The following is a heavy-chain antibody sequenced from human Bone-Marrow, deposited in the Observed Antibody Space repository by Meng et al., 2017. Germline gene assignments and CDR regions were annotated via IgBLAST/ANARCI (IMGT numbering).Heavy chain of an antibody. CDR3: GRDQGRELINH. D-gene: IGHD1-7*01. CDR1: GDSISSDIW. CDR2: VYHRGDT. J-gene: IGHJ4*02. Sequence: QVQLQESGPGLVKPSGTLSLTCTVSGDSISSDIWWSWVHQPPGKGLEWIGEVYHRGDTNYNPSLKSRVDISVDKSKNQFYLSLFSVTAADTAVYYCGRDQGRELINHWGQGTLVTVSS. V-gene: IGHV4-4*02.